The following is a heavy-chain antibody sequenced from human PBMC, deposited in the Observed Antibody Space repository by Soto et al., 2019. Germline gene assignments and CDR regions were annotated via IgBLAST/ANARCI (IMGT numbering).Heavy chain of an antibody. V-gene: IGHV4-31*02. Sequence: PSETLSLTCTVSGGSISSGGYYWGWIRQHPGKGLEWIGYIYYSGSTYYNPSLKSRVTISVDTSKNQFSLKLSSVTAADTAVYYCARDEENWFDPWGQGTLVTVSS. J-gene: IGHJ5*02. CDR2: IYYSGST. CDR3: ARDEENWFDP. CDR1: GGSISSGGYY.